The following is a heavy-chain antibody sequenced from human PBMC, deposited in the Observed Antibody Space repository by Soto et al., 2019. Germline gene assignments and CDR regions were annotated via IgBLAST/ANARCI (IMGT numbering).Heavy chain of an antibody. D-gene: IGHD5-12*01. Sequence: HLQLQESGSGLVKPQQTCSLTCAVPGGPISRGGNSWGGFRQPPGKGLEWIGYIYHSGSTYYNPSLKSRVTISVDRSKNQFSLKLSSVTAADTAVYYCAAGGGLPRYYWGQGTLVTVSS. V-gene: IGHV4-30-2*01. CDR1: GGPISRGGNS. J-gene: IGHJ4*02. CDR2: IYHSGST. CDR3: AAGGGLPRYY.